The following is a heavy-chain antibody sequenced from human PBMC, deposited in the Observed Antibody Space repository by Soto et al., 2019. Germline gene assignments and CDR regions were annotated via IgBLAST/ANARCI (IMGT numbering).Heavy chain of an antibody. Sequence: PWGSLRLSCAASGFTFSSYAMSWVRQAPGKGLEWVSAISGSGGSTYYADSVKGRFTISRDNSKNTLYLQMNSLRAEDTAVYYCAKDLRFGSTSCLSCWGNYYYYGMDVWGQGTTVTVSS. J-gene: IGHJ6*02. D-gene: IGHD2-2*01. CDR3: AKDLRFGSTSCLSCWGNYYYYGMDV. CDR1: GFTFSSYA. CDR2: ISGSGGST. V-gene: IGHV3-23*01.